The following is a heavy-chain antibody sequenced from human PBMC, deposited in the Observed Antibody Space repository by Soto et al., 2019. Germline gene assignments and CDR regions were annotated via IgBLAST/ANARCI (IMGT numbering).Heavy chain of an antibody. V-gene: IGHV4-31*03. CDR2: IDTNGDT. CDR1: GDSLRRGFHH. D-gene: IGHD2-8*01. CDR3: ARGTVYYCPNDKCGFFFDH. J-gene: IGHJ4*02. Sequence: QVQLQESGSGLMKPSQTLSLDCRVSGDSLRRGFHHWSWIRQTPGKGLQLIGYIDTNGDTHYDPSLRNRLNMSIVTTESRFSLKVTSVTAADTAVYYCARGTVYYCPNDKCGFFFDHWGQGALVTV.